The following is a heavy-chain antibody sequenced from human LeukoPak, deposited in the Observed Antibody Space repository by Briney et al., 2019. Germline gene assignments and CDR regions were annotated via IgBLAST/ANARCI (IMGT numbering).Heavy chain of an antibody. V-gene: IGHV3-30*04. CDR3: ARPSTYPGAFDI. J-gene: IGHJ3*02. CDR2: ILYDGVSK. Sequence: PGGSLRLSCAASGFTFSSYAIHWVRQAPGKGLEWVAVILYDGVSKYYADSVKGRFTISRDNSKNTLYLQMNSLRAEDTAVYYCARPSTYPGAFDIWGQGTMVTVSS. CDR1: GFTFSSYA.